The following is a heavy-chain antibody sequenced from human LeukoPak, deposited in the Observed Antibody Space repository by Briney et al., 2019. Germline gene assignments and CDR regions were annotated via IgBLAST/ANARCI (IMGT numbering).Heavy chain of an antibody. Sequence: GESLKISCKGSGYSFTSYWIGWVGQMPWKGLEWIGIIYSGDSDTRYSPSFQGQVTISADKSISTAYLQWSSLKASDTAMYYCARLSLYCSGGSCYAAAFDYWGQGTLVTVSS. J-gene: IGHJ4*02. CDR3: ARLSLYCSGGSCYAAAFDY. CDR2: IYSGDSDT. CDR1: GYSFTSYW. D-gene: IGHD2-15*01. V-gene: IGHV5-51*01.